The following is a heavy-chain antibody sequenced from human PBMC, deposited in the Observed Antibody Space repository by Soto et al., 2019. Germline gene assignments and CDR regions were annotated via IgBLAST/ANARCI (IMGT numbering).Heavy chain of an antibody. J-gene: IGHJ4*02. CDR1: GFTFSSYW. V-gene: IGHV3-7*03. Sequence: PGGSLRLSCAASGFTFSSYWMSWVRQAPGKGLEWVANIKQDGSEKYYVDSVKGRFTISRDKSKNTLYLQMNSLRAEDTAVYYCAKGSYYFDYWGQGTLVTVSS. D-gene: IGHD1-26*01. CDR3: AKGSYYFDY. CDR2: IKQDGSEK.